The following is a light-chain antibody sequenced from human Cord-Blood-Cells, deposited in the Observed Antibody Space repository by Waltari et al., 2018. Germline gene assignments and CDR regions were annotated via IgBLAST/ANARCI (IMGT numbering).Light chain of an antibody. CDR2: GNS. CDR3: CSYAGSSTLV. Sequence: QSVLTQPPSVSGAPGQRVTISCTGSSSNIGAGYDVHWYQQLPGTAPKLLIYGNSNQPSGVPDRFSGSKSGTSASLAITGLQAEDEADYYCCSYAGSSTLVFGGGTKLTVL. CDR1: SSNIGAGYD. J-gene: IGLJ3*02. V-gene: IGLV1-40*01.